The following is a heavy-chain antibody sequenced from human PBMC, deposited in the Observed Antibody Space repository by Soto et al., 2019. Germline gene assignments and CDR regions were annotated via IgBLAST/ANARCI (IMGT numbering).Heavy chain of an antibody. J-gene: IGHJ5*02. Sequence: PGGCLRLSCAASGVTVRSNYMSWVRQAPGKGLEWVSVIYSGGSTYYADSVKGRFTISRHNSKNTLYLQMNSLRAEDTAVYYCARMSPLGPLDWFDPWGQGTLVTVSS. CDR3: ARMSPLGPLDWFDP. CDR2: IYSGGST. CDR1: GVTVRSNY. V-gene: IGHV3-53*04.